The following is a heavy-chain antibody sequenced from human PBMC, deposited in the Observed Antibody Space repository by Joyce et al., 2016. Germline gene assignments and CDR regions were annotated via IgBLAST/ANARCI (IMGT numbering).Heavy chain of an antibody. CDR2: ITSNGDNI. J-gene: IGHJ2*01. V-gene: IGHV3-64D*06. CDR3: VRRPVLTQPYWYFDL. CDR1: GFACSYYA. Sequence: EAQLAESGGGLVQPGGSLRLSCSASGFACSYYAMHWVRQAPGKGLEYVSGITSNGDNIYYADSVNGRFSISRDNSKNTLYFQMSSLRAEDTAMYYCVRRPVLTQPYWYFDLWGRGTLVTVSS. D-gene: IGHD2-8*01.